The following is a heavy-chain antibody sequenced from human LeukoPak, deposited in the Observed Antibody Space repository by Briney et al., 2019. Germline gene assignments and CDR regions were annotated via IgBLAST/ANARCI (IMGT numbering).Heavy chain of an antibody. D-gene: IGHD3-10*01. CDR1: GGTFSSYA. V-gene: IGHV1-69*13. J-gene: IGHJ4*02. CDR2: IIPIFGTA. CDR3: AIPGEDAIDY. Sequence: SVKVSCKASGGTFSSYAISWVRQAPGQVLEWMGGIIPIFGTANYAQTFQGRVTITADESTSTAYMELSSLRSEDTAVYYCAIPGEDAIDYWGQGTLVTVSS.